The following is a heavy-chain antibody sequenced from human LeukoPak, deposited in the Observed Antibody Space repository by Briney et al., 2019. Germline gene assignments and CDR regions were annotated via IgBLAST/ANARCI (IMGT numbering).Heavy chain of an antibody. CDR2: ISGSGGTT. D-gene: IGHD1-26*01. V-gene: IGHV3-23*01. CDR3: GSSAPRIVGASKGLSD. CDR1: GYTFSSYY. J-gene: IGHJ4*02. Sequence: PGGTLRLSCAVSGYTFSSYYMSGVSQPPGKGLEGGSVISGSGGTTYYSDFVKGRFTISRDNSKNTLYLQMNSLRAEDTAVYYCGSSAPRIVGASKGLSDWGQGTLVTVSS.